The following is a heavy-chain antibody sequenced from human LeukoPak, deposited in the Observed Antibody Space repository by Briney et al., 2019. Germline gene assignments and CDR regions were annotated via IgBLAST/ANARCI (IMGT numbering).Heavy chain of an antibody. J-gene: IGHJ4*02. CDR2: IGTAGDT. D-gene: IGHD3-22*01. V-gene: IGHV3-13*01. CDR3: ARDQPLYYFDGSSFLPLDY. Sequence: GRSLRLSCAASGFTFSSYDMHWVRQATGKGLEWVSAIGTAGDTYYPGSVKGRFTISRENAKNSLYLQMNSLRAEDTAVYYCARDQPLYYFDGSSFLPLDYWGQGTLVTVSS. CDR1: GFTFSSYD.